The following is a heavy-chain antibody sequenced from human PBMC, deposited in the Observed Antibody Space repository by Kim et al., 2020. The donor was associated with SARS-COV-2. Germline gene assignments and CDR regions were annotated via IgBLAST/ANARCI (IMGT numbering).Heavy chain of an antibody. V-gene: IGHV3-23*03. Sequence: ASGKGRLTISRDNYKNTRDLQMNSLRAEDTAVYYCAKGLRGYSGYDPFDYWGQGTLVTVSS. J-gene: IGHJ4*02. D-gene: IGHD5-12*01. CDR3: AKGLRGYSGYDPFDY.